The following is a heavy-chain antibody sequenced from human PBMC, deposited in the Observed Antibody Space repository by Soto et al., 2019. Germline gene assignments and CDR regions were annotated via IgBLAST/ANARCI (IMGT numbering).Heavy chain of an antibody. D-gene: IGHD3-3*01. V-gene: IGHV1-58*02. Sequence: SVKVSCKASGFTFTNSAIQWVRQARGQRLEWIGWIVVGSGNTNYAQKFQERLTITRDMSTSTAYMELSSLRSEDTAIYYCAARTDYYTSYYYMDVWGKGTTVTVSS. CDR2: IVVGSGNT. CDR3: AARTDYYTSYYYMDV. J-gene: IGHJ6*03. CDR1: GFTFTNSA.